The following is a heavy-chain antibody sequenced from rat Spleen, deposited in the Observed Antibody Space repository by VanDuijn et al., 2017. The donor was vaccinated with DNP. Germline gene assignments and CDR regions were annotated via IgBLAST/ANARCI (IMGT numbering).Heavy chain of an antibody. J-gene: IGHJ4*01. CDR2: ISSGGST. V-gene: IGHV2S12*01. Sequence: QVQLKESGPGLVQPSQTLSLTCTVSGFSLTSYGVSWVRQPPGKGLEWIAAISSGGSTYYNSALKSRLSISRDTSKSQVFLKMNSLQTEDTSIYFCTRAGYKGAMDAWGQGTSVTVSS. D-gene: IGHD1-4*01. CDR1: GFSLTSYG. CDR3: TRAGYKGAMDA.